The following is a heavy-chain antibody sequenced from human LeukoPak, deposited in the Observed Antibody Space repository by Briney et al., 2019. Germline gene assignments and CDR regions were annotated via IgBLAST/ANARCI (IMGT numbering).Heavy chain of an antibody. Sequence: GGSLRLSCAASGFTFSNYAMYWVRQAPGKGLEFVSLISSNGGSTYYANSVKGRFTISRDNSKNTVYLQTGSLRTEDMAVYYCARGAPQGSYYYYALDVWGQGTTVTVSS. CDR3: ARGAPQGSYYYYALDV. CDR1: GFTFSNYA. CDR2: ISSNGGST. J-gene: IGHJ6*02. V-gene: IGHV3-64*01.